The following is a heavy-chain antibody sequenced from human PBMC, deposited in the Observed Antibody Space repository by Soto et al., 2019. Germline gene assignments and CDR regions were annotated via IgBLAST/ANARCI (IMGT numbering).Heavy chain of an antibody. CDR3: ARQRRYYYDSSGYPDY. J-gene: IGHJ4*02. V-gene: IGHV4-39*01. CDR2: IYYTGST. D-gene: IGHD3-22*01. CDR1: GGSISISSYY. Sequence: SETLSLTCTVSGGSISISSYYWGWIRQPPGKGLEWIWRIYYTGSTYYNPSLKSRVTISVDTSKNQFSLKLSSVTAADTAVYYRARQRRYYYDSSGYPDYWGQGNLVTVSS.